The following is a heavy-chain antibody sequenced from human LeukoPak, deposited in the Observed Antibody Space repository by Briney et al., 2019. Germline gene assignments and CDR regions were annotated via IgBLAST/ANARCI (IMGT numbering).Heavy chain of an antibody. D-gene: IGHD2-15*01. CDR3: ASYYCSGGSCYLDY. CDR2: IYYSGST. V-gene: IGHV4-59*08. CDR1: GGSISSYY. J-gene: IGHJ4*02. Sequence: SETLSLTCTVSGGSISSYYWSWIRQPPGKGLEWIGYIYYSGSTNYNPSLKSRVTISVDTSKNQFSLKLSSVTAADTAVYYCASYYCSGGSCYLDYWGQGTLVTVPS.